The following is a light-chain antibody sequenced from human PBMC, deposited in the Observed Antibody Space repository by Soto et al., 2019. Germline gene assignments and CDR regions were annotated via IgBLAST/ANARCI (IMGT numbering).Light chain of an antibody. CDR2: DNN. CDR1: SSNIGNNY. CDR3: GTWDSSLSAHWV. J-gene: IGLJ3*02. Sequence: QSVLTKPPSVSAAPGQKVTISCSGSSSNIGNNYVSWYQQLPGTALKLLIYDNNKRPSGIPDRFSGSKSGTSATLGITGLQTGDEADYYCGTWDSSLSAHWVFGGGTKLTVL. V-gene: IGLV1-51*01.